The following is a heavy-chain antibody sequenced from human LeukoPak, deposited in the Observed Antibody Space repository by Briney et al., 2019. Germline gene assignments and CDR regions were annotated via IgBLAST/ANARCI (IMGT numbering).Heavy chain of an antibody. Sequence: GGSLRLSCAASEFTVSSNYMSWVRQAPGKGLEWVSSISISNTYINYADSVKGRFTVSRDNAKNSLYLQMNSLRAEDTAVYYCASMRGGYEGYFDYWGQGTLVTVSS. CDR2: ISISNTYI. CDR3: ASMRGGYEGYFDY. CDR1: EFTVSSNY. J-gene: IGHJ4*02. V-gene: IGHV3-21*01. D-gene: IGHD3-16*01.